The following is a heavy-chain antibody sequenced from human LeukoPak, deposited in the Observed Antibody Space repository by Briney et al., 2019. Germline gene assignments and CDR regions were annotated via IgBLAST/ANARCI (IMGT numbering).Heavy chain of an antibody. Sequence: GGSLRLSCAASGFTFSSYAMHWVRQAPGKGLEWVAVISYDGSNKYYADSVKGRFTISRDNSKNTLYLQMNSLRAEDTAVYYCARGGVRAAAGFDYWGQGTLVTVSS. D-gene: IGHD6-13*01. CDR2: ISYDGSNK. CDR3: ARGGVRAAAGFDY. CDR1: GFTFSSYA. V-gene: IGHV3-30*01. J-gene: IGHJ4*02.